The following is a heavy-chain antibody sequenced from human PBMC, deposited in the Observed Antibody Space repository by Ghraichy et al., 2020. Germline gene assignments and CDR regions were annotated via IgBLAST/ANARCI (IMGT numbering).Heavy chain of an antibody. CDR1: GYTFTSYD. J-gene: IGHJ4*02. CDR2: MNPNSGNT. Sequence: ASVKVSCKASGYTFTSYDINWVRQATGQGLEWMGWMNPNSGNTGYAQRFQGRVTMTRDTTVSTAYMELSSLRSEDTAVYYCARSTKYSGSSILFDHWGQGTLVTVSS. CDR3: ARSTKYSGSSILFDH. D-gene: IGHD1-26*01. V-gene: IGHV1-8*01.